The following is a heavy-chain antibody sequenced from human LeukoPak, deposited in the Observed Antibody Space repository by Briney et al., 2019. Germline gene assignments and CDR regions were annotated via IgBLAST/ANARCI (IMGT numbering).Heavy chain of an antibody. J-gene: IGHJ5*02. CDR3: ARDDRPSANSRDWLNP. CDR2: IKQDESEK. Sequence: PGGSLRLSCATSGFTFSSYWMSWVRQAPGKGREGVANIKQDESEKSSVDSVKGPFTISRDNAKSSLYLQMNSLRAEDTAVYYCARDDRPSANSRDWLNPWGQGTLVTVSS. V-gene: IGHV3-7*01. D-gene: IGHD4/OR15-4a*01. CDR1: GFTFSSYW.